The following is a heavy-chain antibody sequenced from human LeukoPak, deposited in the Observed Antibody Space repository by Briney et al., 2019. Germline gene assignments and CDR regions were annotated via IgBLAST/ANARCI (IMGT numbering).Heavy chain of an antibody. CDR2: ISYDGSNK. V-gene: IGHV3-30*01. Sequence: GRSLRLSCAASGFTFSSYAMHWVRQAPGKGLEWVAVISYDGSNKYYADSVKGRFTISRDNSKNTLYLQMNSLRAEDTAVYYCARDSSSSLYYYYYRDVWGKGTTVPVPS. D-gene: IGHD6-6*01. CDR3: ARDSSSSLYYYYYRDV. J-gene: IGHJ6*03. CDR1: GFTFSSYA.